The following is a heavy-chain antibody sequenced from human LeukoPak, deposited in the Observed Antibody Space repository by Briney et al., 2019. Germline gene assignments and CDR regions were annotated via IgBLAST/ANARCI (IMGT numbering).Heavy chain of an antibody. CDR2: VNQDGSEK. Sequence: PGGSLRLSCAASGFTFIRSWMMWVRQAPGKELEWVANVNQDGSEKNYVDSVKGRFTISRDNAKNSLYLQMNSLRAEDTAVYYCAKDRVQGDYYGPRFDYWGQGILVTVSS. V-gene: IGHV3-7*01. CDR3: AKDRVQGDYYGPRFDY. CDR1: GFTFIRSW. J-gene: IGHJ4*02. D-gene: IGHD3-10*01.